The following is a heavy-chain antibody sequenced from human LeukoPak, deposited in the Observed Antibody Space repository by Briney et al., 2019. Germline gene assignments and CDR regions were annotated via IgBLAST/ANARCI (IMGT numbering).Heavy chain of an antibody. D-gene: IGHD6-13*01. Sequence: PSETLSLTCSVSGDSITYFYWSWIRQAAGRGLEWIGRISSSGSTDSNASLKSRVTMSVDTSKNQLSLKVISVTAADTAVYYCARGVIATGGNDSDYWGQGTLVTVSS. CDR3: ARGVIATGGNDSDY. CDR1: GDSITYFY. J-gene: IGHJ4*02. CDR2: ISSSGST. V-gene: IGHV4-4*07.